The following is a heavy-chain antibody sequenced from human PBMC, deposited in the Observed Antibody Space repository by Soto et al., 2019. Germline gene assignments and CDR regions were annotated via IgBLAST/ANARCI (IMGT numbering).Heavy chain of an antibody. V-gene: IGHV4-30-4*01. CDR2: IYYSGST. Sequence: PSETLSLTCTVSGGSISSGDYYWSWIRQPPGKGLEWIGYIYYSGSTYYNPSLKSRVTISVDTSKNQFSLKLSSVTAADTAVYYCARDPVGTTWFDPWGQGTLVTVSS. J-gene: IGHJ5*02. CDR1: GGSISSGDYY. CDR3: ARDPVGTTWFDP. D-gene: IGHD1-1*01.